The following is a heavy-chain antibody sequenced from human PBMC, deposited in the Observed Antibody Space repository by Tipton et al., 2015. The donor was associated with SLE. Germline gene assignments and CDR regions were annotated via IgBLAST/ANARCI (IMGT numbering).Heavy chain of an antibody. CDR2: ISASGGRT. CDR1: GFMFSNYG. V-gene: IGHV3-23*01. D-gene: IGHD5-24*01. J-gene: IGHJ4*02. Sequence: GSLRLSCAASGFMFSNYGMNWVRQAPGKGLEWVSSISASGGRTYYADSVKGRFTISRDNSKNTLHLQMNSLRAEDTAVYYCARRDGYNSFDYWGQGTLVTVSS. CDR3: ARRDGYNSFDY.